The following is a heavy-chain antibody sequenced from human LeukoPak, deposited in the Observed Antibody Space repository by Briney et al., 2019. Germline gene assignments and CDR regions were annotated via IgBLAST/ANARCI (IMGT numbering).Heavy chain of an antibody. CDR2: ISHDGSNK. J-gene: IGHJ4*02. Sequence: GGSLRLSCAASGFSFSHYGMHRVRQAPGKGLEWVAVISHDGSNKYFADSVKGRFTISRDNAKNTLSLQMNSMRIEDTAVYYCATRGGPSTFGELLVALDSWGQGTLVTVSS. D-gene: IGHD3-10*01. CDR1: GFSFSHYG. CDR3: ATRGGPSTFGELLVALDS. V-gene: IGHV3-30*03.